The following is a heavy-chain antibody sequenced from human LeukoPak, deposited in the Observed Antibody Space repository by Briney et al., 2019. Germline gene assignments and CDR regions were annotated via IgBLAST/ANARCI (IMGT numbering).Heavy chain of an antibody. Sequence: MHXVXQAPGKGLVWVSRINSDGSSTRYADSVKGRFTISRDNAKNTLYLQMNSLRAEDTAVYYCGRGNVNIEMAGIDYWGQGTMVTVSS. J-gene: IGHJ4*02. CDR3: GRGNVNIEMAGIDY. V-gene: IGHV3-74*01. D-gene: IGHD6-19*01. CDR2: INSDGSST.